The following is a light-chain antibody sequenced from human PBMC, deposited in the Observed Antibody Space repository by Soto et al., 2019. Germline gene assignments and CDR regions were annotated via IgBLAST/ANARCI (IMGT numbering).Light chain of an antibody. CDR3: SSFVGAPVI. CDR2: EVN. V-gene: IGLV2-8*01. Sequence: QSVLTQHPSASGSPGQSVTIPCAGTSTDVGEYNYVSWYQQHPGKVPKLIIFEVNKRPSGVPDRFSGSKSGDTASLTVSGLQAEDEADYYCSSFVGAPVIFGGGTKLAVL. CDR1: STDVGEYNY. J-gene: IGLJ2*01.